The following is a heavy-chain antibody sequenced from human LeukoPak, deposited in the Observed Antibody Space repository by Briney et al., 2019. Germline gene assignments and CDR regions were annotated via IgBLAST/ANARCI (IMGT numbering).Heavy chain of an antibody. V-gene: IGHV4-4*02. CDR2: ISQTGTT. CDR1: DDSIYSNKW. Sequence: SGTLSLTCAVFDDSIYSNKWWSWVRQPPGKGLEWIGEISQTGTTYYDPSLKSRTTISIDRSKNHFSLPLTSATAADTAVYFCASHMAVAGTRGFDDWGPGTLVTVSS. D-gene: IGHD6-19*01. J-gene: IGHJ4*02. CDR3: ASHMAVAGTRGFDD.